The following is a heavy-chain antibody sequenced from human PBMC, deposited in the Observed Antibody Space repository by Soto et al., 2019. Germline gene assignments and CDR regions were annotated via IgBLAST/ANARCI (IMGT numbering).Heavy chain of an antibody. Sequence: QVQLVESGGGVVQPGRSLRLSCAASGFTFSSYGMHWVRQAPGKGLEWVAVIWYDGSNKYYADSVKGRFTISRDNSKNTLYLQMNSLRAEDTAVYYCARFFDYYDSSGLDYWGQGTLVTVSS. V-gene: IGHV3-33*01. D-gene: IGHD3-22*01. CDR2: IWYDGSNK. J-gene: IGHJ4*02. CDR3: ARFFDYYDSSGLDY. CDR1: GFTFSSYG.